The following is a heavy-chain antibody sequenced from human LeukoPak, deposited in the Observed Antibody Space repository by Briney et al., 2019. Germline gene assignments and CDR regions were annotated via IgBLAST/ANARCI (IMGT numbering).Heavy chain of an antibody. CDR1: GFTFSSYA. CDR3: ATFCSGGDCYSFAP. Sequence: GGSLRLSCAASGFTFSSYAMTWVRQAPGKGLEWVSTIIGSGGNTDYADSVKGRFTISRDNSKDTLFLQMGSLRVEDTAVYYCATFCSGGDCYSFAPWGQGTLVTVSS. D-gene: IGHD2-15*01. V-gene: IGHV3-23*01. J-gene: IGHJ5*02. CDR2: IIGSGGNT.